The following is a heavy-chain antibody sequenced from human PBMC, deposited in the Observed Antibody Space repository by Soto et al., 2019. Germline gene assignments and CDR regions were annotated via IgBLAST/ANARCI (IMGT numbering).Heavy chain of an antibody. D-gene: IGHD2-15*01. CDR3: ARGRYCLTGRCFPNWFDS. J-gene: IGHJ5*01. V-gene: IGHV4-30-4*01. Sequence: SETLSLTCSVSGDSISTVDYFWAWVRQPPGQALEYIGYIYKSATTYYNPSFESRVAISLDTSKSQFSLNVTSVTAADTAVYFCARGRYCLTGRCFPNWFDSWGQGTLVTVSS. CDR1: GDSISTVDYF. CDR2: IYKSATT.